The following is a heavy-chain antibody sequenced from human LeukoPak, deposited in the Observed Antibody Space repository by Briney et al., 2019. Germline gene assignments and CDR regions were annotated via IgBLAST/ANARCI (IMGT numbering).Heavy chain of an antibody. J-gene: IGHJ4*02. D-gene: IGHD6-19*01. Sequence: PSETLSLTCTVSGYSISGGYYWGWIRQPPGKGREWIGTIFQSVSTYYNPSLKSRVTTSVDTSKNQFSLKLNSVTAADTAVYYCARNNSNGFDFWSQGTLVTVSS. CDR1: GYSISGGYY. V-gene: IGHV4-38-2*02. CDR2: IFQSVST. CDR3: ARNNSNGFDF.